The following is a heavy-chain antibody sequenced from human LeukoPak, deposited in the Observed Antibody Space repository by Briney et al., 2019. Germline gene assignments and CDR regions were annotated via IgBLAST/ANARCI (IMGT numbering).Heavy chain of an antibody. D-gene: IGHD3-22*01. CDR1: GFTVSSNY. CDR3: ARGPGFDYYDSSGYYPFDY. J-gene: IGHJ4*02. V-gene: IGHV3-53*01. Sequence: GGSLRLSCAASGFTVSSNYMSWARQAPGKGLEWVSVIYSGGSTYYADSAKGRFTISRDNSKNTLYLQMNSLRAEDTAVYYCARGPGFDYYDSSGYYPFDYSGQGTLVTVSS. CDR2: IYSGGST.